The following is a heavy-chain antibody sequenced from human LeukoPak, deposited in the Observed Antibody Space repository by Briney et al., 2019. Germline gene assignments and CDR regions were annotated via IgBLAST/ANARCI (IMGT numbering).Heavy chain of an antibody. CDR2: IYYSGST. J-gene: IGHJ6*03. V-gene: IGHV4-59*01. CDR1: GGSISSYY. Sequence: PSETLSLTCTVSGGSISSYYWSWIRQPPGKGLEWIGYIYYSGSTNYNPSLKSRVTISVDTSKNQFSLKLSSVTAADTAVYYCARAYCSGGSCYSLSGYHYMDVWGKGTTVTVSS. CDR3: ARAYCSGGSCYSLSGYHYMDV. D-gene: IGHD2-15*01.